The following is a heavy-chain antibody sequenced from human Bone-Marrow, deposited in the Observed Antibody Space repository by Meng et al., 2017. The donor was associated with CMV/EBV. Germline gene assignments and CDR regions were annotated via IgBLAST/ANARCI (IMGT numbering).Heavy chain of an antibody. Sequence: GGSLRLSCAASGFTFSSYSMNWVRQAPGKGLEWVSAISGSGGSTYYADSVKGRFTISRDNSKNTLYLQMNSLRAEDTAVYYCAKDLFSSTSCYRRSCFYYYGMDVWGQGTTVTVSS. CDR2: ISGSGGST. D-gene: IGHD2-2*01. CDR3: AKDLFSSTSCYRRSCFYYYGMDV. V-gene: IGHV3-23*01. CDR1: GFTFSSYS. J-gene: IGHJ6*02.